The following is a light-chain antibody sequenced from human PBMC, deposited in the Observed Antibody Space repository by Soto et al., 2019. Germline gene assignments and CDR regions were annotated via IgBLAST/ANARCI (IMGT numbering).Light chain of an antibody. CDR3: QQRSKRPT. Sequence: EIVLTQSPATLSLSPGERATLSCRASQSVSSYLAWYHQKPGQSPTLLIHDASNRATGTPARFSGSGSGTDFTLIISSLEAEVLGVYYCQQRSKRPTFCPGTKVDIK. CDR2: DAS. J-gene: IGKJ3*01. V-gene: IGKV3-11*01. CDR1: QSVSSY.